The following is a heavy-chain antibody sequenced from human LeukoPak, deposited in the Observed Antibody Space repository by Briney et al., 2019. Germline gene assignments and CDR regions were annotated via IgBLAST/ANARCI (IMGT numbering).Heavy chain of an antibody. CDR2: ISPSGDIL. Sequence: PGGTLRLSCAASGFTFSSHGIDWVRQAPGKGLEWVSGISPSGDILYYADSVKGRFTISRDNFKNTLSLEMNSLRPEDTAVYYCARARSIVGVSPFQHWGQGTLVTVSS. J-gene: IGHJ1*01. CDR3: ARARSIVGVSPFQH. V-gene: IGHV3-23*01. CDR1: GFTFSSHG. D-gene: IGHD1-26*01.